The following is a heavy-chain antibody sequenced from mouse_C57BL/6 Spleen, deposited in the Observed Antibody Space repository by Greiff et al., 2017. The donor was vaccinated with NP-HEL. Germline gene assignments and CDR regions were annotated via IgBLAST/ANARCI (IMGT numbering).Heavy chain of an antibody. V-gene: IGHV1-82*01. Sequence: VQLQQSGPELVKPGASVKISCKASGYAFSSSWMNWVKQRPGKGLEWIGRIYPGDGDTNSNGKFKGKATLTADKSSSTAYMQLSSLTSDDSAVYYCARLTGIYWYFDVWGTGTTVTVSS. CDR1: GYAFSSSW. J-gene: IGHJ1*03. CDR3: ARLTGIYWYFDV. CDR2: IYPGDGDT. D-gene: IGHD4-1*01.